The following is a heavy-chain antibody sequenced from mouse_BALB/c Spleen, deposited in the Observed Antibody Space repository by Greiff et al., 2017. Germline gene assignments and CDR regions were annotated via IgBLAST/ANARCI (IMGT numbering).Heavy chain of an antibody. V-gene: IGHV3-2*02. Sequence: EVMLVESGPGLVKPSQSLSLTCTVTGYSITSDYAWNWIRQFPGNKLEWMGYISYSGSTSYNPSLKSRISITRDTSKNQFFLQLNSVTTEDTATYYCAREGTATAYWGQGTLVTVSA. D-gene: IGHD1-2*01. CDR1: GYSITSDYA. CDR2: ISYSGST. CDR3: AREGTATAY. J-gene: IGHJ3*01.